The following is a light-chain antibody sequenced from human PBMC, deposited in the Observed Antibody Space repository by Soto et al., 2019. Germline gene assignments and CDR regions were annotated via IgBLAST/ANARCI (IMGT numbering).Light chain of an antibody. V-gene: IGKV3-11*01. CDR1: QSVSSY. CDR2: DAS. CDR3: QQRGDWPLT. J-gene: IGKJ5*01. Sequence: EIVLTQSPATLSLSPGERATLSCRASQSVSSYLAWYQQKPGQAPRLLIYDASNRATGIPARFSGSGSGTDFTLTISSLEPEDFAVYYCQQRGDWPLTFGQGTRLE.